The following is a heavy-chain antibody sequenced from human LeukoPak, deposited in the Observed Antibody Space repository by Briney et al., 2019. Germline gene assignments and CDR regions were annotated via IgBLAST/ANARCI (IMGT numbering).Heavy chain of an antibody. J-gene: IGHJ4*02. V-gene: IGHV4-34*01. CDR2: INHSGST. D-gene: IGHD3-10*01. Sequence: SETLSLTCAVYGGSFSGYYWSWIRQPPGKGLEWIGEINHSGSTNYNPSLKSRVTISVDTSKSQFSLKLSSVTAADTAVYYCARASIRGDDYWGQGTLVTVSS. CDR1: GGSFSGYY. CDR3: ARASIRGDDY.